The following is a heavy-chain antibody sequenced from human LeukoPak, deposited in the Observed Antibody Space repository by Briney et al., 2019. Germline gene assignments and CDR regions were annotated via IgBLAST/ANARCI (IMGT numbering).Heavy chain of an antibody. Sequence: SVKVSCKASGGTFSSYAIGWVRQAPGQGLEWMGGIIPIFGTANYAQKFQGRVTITADESTSTAYVELSSLRSEDTAVYYCAREKGRPFWSGSLNWFDPWGQGTLVTVSS. V-gene: IGHV1-69*13. CDR1: GGTFSSYA. CDR2: IIPIFGTA. CDR3: AREKGRPFWSGSLNWFDP. J-gene: IGHJ5*02. D-gene: IGHD3-3*01.